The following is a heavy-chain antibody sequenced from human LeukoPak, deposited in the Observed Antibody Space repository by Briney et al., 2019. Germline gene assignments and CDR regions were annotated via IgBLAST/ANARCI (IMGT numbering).Heavy chain of an antibody. Sequence: SETLSLTCTVSGDSVNTINYFWGWLRQPPGKGLEWIATIDYSGSTYYNPSLKTRLTISVDTSKNQFSLKLASVTATDTAVFYCARARHRFDSRGYYFDYWGQGKQVTVSS. CDR3: ARARHRFDSRGYYFDY. D-gene: IGHD3-22*01. CDR1: GDSVNTINYF. J-gene: IGHJ4*02. CDR2: IDYSGST. V-gene: IGHV4-39*01.